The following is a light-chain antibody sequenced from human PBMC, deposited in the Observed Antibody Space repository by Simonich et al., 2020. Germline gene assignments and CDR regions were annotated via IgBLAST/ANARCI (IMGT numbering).Light chain of an antibody. J-gene: IGKJ3*01. CDR3: QQYNSYSPSYT. CDR2: KAS. Sequence: DIQMTQSPSTLSASVGDRVTITCRASQSISSWLAWYQQKPGKAPKLLIYKASSLESGVTTRFSGSGSWTEFTLPISSLQPDDFATYYCQQYNSYSPSYTFGPGTKVDIK. V-gene: IGKV1-5*03. CDR1: QSISSW.